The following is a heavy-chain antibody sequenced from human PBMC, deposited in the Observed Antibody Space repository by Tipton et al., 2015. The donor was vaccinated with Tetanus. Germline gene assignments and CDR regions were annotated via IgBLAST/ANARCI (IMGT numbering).Heavy chain of an antibody. CDR2: NSGKNDDT. CDR1: GGTFTSYG. Sequence: QSGPEVKKPGSSVKVSCKASGGTFTSYGINWVRQVPGQGLEWMGWNSGKNDDTNYARRFQGRVTMTTDTSTNTAYLELRSLRSDDTGVYFCARLVKQWLVPEDSWGQGTLVTVSS. V-gene: IGHV1-18*01. J-gene: IGHJ4*02. CDR3: ARLVKQWLVPEDS. D-gene: IGHD6-19*01.